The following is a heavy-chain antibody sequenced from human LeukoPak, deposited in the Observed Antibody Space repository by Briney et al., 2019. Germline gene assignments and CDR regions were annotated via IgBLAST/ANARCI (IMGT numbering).Heavy chain of an antibody. CDR2: ISGSGGST. CDR3: AECGVVPAAKYYYYYYGMDV. Sequence: GGSLRLSCAASVFTFSSYAMSWVRQAPGKGLEWVSAISGSGGSTYYADSAKGRFTISRDNSKNTLYLQMNSLRAEDTAVYYCAECGVVPAAKYYYYYYGMDVWGQGTTVTVSS. D-gene: IGHD2-2*01. J-gene: IGHJ6*02. V-gene: IGHV3-23*01. CDR1: VFTFSSYA.